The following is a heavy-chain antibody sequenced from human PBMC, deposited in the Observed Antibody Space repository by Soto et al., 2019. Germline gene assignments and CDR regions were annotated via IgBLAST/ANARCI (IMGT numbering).Heavy chain of an antibody. V-gene: IGHV3-30-3*01. J-gene: IGHJ3*02. CDR2: ISYDGSNK. CDR3: ARGTWGDDRSDPVEDDAFDI. Sequence: QVQLVESGGGVVQPGRSLRLSCAASGFTFSSYAMHWVRQAPGKGLEWVAVISYDGSNKYYADSVKGRFTISRDNSKNTLYLQMNSLRAEDTAVYYCARGTWGDDRSDPVEDDAFDIWGQGTMVTVSS. CDR1: GFTFSSYA. D-gene: IGHD3-22*01.